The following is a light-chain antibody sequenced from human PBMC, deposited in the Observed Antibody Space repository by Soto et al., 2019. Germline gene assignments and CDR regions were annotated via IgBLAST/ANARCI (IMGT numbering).Light chain of an antibody. Sequence: DIVMTQSPDSLAVSLCERATIKCRSSQSILKSSIKKNSLAWYQQKPGQPPRLLIYWASTRDSGVPDRFSGSGSGTDFTLTITRLQAEDVAVYYCQQYYSSSLTFGGGTKVDIK. J-gene: IGKJ4*01. CDR2: WAS. CDR1: QSILKSSIKKNS. V-gene: IGKV4-1*01. CDR3: QQYYSSSLT.